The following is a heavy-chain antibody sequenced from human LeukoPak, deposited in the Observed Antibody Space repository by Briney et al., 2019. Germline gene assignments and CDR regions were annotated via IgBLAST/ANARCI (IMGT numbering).Heavy chain of an antibody. CDR1: GFTFSSYA. CDR3: ARKNWGLVFDY. Sequence: GGSLRLSCAASGFTFSSYAMSWVRQAPGKGLEWVSAISGSGGSTYYADSVKGRFTISRDNSMNTLYLQMNSLRAEDTAIYYCARKNWGLVFDYWGQGTLVTVSS. CDR2: ISGSGGST. D-gene: IGHD7-27*01. V-gene: IGHV3-23*01. J-gene: IGHJ4*02.